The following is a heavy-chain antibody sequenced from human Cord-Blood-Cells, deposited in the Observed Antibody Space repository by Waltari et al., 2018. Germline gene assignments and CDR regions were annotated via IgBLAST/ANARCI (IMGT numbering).Heavy chain of an antibody. CDR2: IKQDGSEK. CDR3: ARDREAYYDFWSGYCWYFDL. J-gene: IGHJ2*01. CDR1: GFTFSSYW. D-gene: IGHD3-3*01. Sequence: EVQLVESGGGLVQPGGSLRLSCAASGFTFSSYWMSWVRQAPGKGLEWVANIKQDGSEKYYVDSVKGRFTISRDNAKNSLYLQMNSLRAEDTAVYYCARDREAYYDFWSGYCWYFDLWGRGTLVTVSS. V-gene: IGHV3-7*01.